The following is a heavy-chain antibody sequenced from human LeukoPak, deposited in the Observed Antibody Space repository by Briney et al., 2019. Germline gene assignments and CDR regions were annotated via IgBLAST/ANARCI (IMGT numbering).Heavy chain of an antibody. CDR2: IYTSGST. D-gene: IGHD3-3*01. Sequence: SETLSLTCTVSGGSISSGSYYWSWIRQPAGKGLEWIGRIYTSGSTNYNPSLKSRVTISVDTSKNQFSLQLSSVTAADTAVYYCARASDFWSGYRDGGRYFDYWGQGTLVTVSS. CDR1: GGSISSGSYY. V-gene: IGHV4-61*02. CDR3: ARASDFWSGYRDGGRYFDY. J-gene: IGHJ4*02.